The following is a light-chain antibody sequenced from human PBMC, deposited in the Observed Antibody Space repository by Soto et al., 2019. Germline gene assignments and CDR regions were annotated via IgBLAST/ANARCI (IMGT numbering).Light chain of an antibody. CDR1: PAISSY. CDR3: LQLSTYPLT. V-gene: IGKV1-9*01. CDR2: AAS. J-gene: IGKJ4*01. Sequence: IQLTQSPSSLSASVGDIVTITCRASPAISSYLAWYQQKPGNAPKLLIYAASTLQSGVPSRFSGSGSGTDFTLTISSLQPADSATYYCLQLSTYPLTFGGGTKVDIK.